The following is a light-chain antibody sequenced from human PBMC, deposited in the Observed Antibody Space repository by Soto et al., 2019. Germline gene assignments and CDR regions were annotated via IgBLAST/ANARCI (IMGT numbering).Light chain of an antibody. V-gene: IGLV2-11*01. CDR2: DVS. CDR1: TSDVGAYSF. J-gene: IGLJ1*01. Sequence: QSALTQPRSVSGSPGQSITISCTGSTSDVGAYSFASWYQQHPGAAPKLLIHDVSKRPSGVPDRFSGSKSGNTASLTISGLQAEDEADYYCCSYAGSYVFGTGTKLTVL. CDR3: CSYAGSYV.